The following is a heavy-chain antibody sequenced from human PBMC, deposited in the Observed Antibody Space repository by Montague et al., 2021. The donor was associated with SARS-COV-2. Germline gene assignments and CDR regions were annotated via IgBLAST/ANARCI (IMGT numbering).Heavy chain of an antibody. CDR1: GDSIGNGHW. CDR2: VYHTGST. D-gene: IGHD5-12*01. J-gene: IGHJ5*02. Sequence: SETLSLTCAVSGDSIGNGHWWSWVRQPPGKGLEWIGEVYHTGSTNYNPSLKSRVTISVDMSNDQFSLRLRSVTAADTAVYYCARDRLRYGWFDPWGQGTLVTVSS. V-gene: IGHV4-4*02. CDR3: ARDRLRYGWFDP.